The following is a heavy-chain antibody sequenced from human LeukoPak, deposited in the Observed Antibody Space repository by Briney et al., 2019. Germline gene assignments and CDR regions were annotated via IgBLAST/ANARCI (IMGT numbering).Heavy chain of an antibody. J-gene: IGHJ5*02. CDR3: ARGPIVVPAAIGNWFDP. V-gene: IGHV1-2*02. Sequence: ASVKVSCKASGYTFTGYYMHWVRQAPGQGLEWMGWINPNSGGTNYAQKFQGRVTMTRDTSISTAYMELSRLRSDDTAVYYCARGPIVVPAAIGNWFDPWGQGTLVTVSS. CDR2: INPNSGGT. D-gene: IGHD2-2*02. CDR1: GYTFTGYY.